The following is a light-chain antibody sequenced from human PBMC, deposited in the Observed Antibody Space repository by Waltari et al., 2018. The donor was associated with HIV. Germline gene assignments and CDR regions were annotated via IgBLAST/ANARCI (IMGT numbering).Light chain of an antibody. Sequence: DIVMTQSPDSLAVSLGERATINCKSSQRVLFSSNNKNYLAWFQQQPGQPPKLLIYWASTRESGVPDRFSGSGSGTDFTLTISSLQAEDVAVYYCQQYFNAPLTFGGGTKVEIK. V-gene: IGKV4-1*01. J-gene: IGKJ4*01. CDR1: QRVLFSSNNKNY. CDR3: QQYFNAPLT. CDR2: WAS.